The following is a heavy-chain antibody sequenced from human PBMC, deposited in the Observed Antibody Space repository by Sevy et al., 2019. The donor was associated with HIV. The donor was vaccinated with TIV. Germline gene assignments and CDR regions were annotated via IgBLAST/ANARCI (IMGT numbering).Heavy chain of an antibody. J-gene: IGHJ4*02. CDR1: GFTFSSYS. CDR2: ISSSSSYI. D-gene: IGHD6-13*01. Sequence: GGSLRLSCAASGFTFSSYSMNWVRQAPGKGLEWFSSISSSSSYIYYADSVKGRFTISRDNAKNSLYLQMNSLRAEVMAVYYRARGPGSWDIDYWGQGTLVTVSS. V-gene: IGHV3-21*01. CDR3: ARGPGSWDIDY.